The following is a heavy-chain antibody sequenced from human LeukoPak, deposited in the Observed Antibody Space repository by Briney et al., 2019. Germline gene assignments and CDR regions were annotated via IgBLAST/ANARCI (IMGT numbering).Heavy chain of an antibody. CDR3: AKNHYDSSGHPDY. CDR1: GFTFSSYA. D-gene: IGHD3-22*01. J-gene: IGHJ4*02. V-gene: IGHV3-23*01. Sequence: GGSLRLSCAASGFTFSSYAMSWVRQAPGKGLEWVSAISGSGGNTYYADSVKGRFTISRDNSKNTLYLQMNSLRAEDTAVYYCAKNHYDSSGHPDYRGQGTLVTVSS. CDR2: ISGSGGNT.